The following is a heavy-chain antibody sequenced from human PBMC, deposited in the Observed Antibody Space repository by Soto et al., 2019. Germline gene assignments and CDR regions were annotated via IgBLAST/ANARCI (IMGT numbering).Heavy chain of an antibody. CDR3: AKDGGITGTTFDY. D-gene: IGHD1-20*01. J-gene: IGHJ4*02. V-gene: IGHV3-30*18. CDR2: ISYDGSNK. Sequence: WGSLRLSCSASGFPFSSYGMHWVRQAPGKGLEWVAVISYDGSNKYYADSVKGRFTISRDNSKNTLYLQMNSLRAEDTAVYYCAKDGGITGTTFDYWGQGTLVTVSS. CDR1: GFPFSSYG.